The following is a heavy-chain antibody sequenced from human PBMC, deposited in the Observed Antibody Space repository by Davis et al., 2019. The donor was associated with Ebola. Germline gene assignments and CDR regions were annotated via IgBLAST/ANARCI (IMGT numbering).Heavy chain of an antibody. J-gene: IGHJ4*02. CDR3: AKRRDNGGNNFDH. CDR1: GYTFTNYY. Sequence: ASVKVSCKASGYTFTNYYMHWVRQAPGPGLEWMGVISPFSGNTPYAQNLQDRVTMTRDTSTTTVYMELRSLRPDDTAVYYCAKRRDNGGNNFDHWGQGTLVTVSS. V-gene: IGHV1-46*01. D-gene: IGHD2-8*01. CDR2: ISPFSGNT.